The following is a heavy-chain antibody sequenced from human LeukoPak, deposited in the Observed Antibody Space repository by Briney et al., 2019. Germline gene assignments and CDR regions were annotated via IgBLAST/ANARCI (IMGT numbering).Heavy chain of an antibody. CDR3: ARVIAAADYYFDY. Sequence: SETLSLTCTVSGGSISGYYWSWIRQPPGKGLEWIGFIYYSGATNYNPSLKSRVTISADTSKNQFSLKLSSVTAADTAVYYCARVIAAADYYFDYWGQGTLVTVSS. CDR1: GGSISGYY. CDR2: IYYSGAT. D-gene: IGHD6-13*01. V-gene: IGHV4-59*12. J-gene: IGHJ4*02.